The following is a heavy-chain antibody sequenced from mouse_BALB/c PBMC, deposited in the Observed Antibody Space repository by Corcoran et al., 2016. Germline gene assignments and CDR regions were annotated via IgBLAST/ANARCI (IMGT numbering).Heavy chain of an antibody. CDR1: GYTFTSYV. J-gene: IGHJ1*01. CDR3: AREGRRGYCDV. V-gene: IGHV1S136*01. CDR2: INPYNDGT. Sequence: EVQLQQSGPELVKPGASVKMSCKASGYTFTSYVMHWVKQKPGQGLEWIGYINPYNDGTKYNEKFKGKATLTSDKSSSTAYMELSSLTSEDSAGYYCAREGRRGYCDVWGAGITVTVSS.